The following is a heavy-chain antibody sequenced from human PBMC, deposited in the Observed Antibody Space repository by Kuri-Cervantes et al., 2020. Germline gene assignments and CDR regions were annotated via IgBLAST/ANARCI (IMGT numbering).Heavy chain of an antibody. CDR1: GGTSSSYA. Sequence: SVKVSCKASGGTSSSYAISWVRQAPGQGLEWMGGIIPIFGTANYAQKFQGRVTITTDESTSTAYMELSSLRSEDTAVYYCARVSMVRGLFYYYMDVWGKGTTVTVSS. V-gene: IGHV1-69*05. J-gene: IGHJ6*03. CDR3: ARVSMVRGLFYYYMDV. CDR2: IIPIFGTA. D-gene: IGHD3-10*01.